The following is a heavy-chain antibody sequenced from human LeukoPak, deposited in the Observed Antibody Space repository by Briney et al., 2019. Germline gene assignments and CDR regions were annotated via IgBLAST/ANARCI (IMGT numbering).Heavy chain of an antibody. D-gene: IGHD4-17*01. J-gene: IGHJ4*02. CDR1: GGTFSSYA. V-gene: IGHV1-69*13. Sequence: SVKVSCKASGGTFSSYAISWVRQAPGQGLEWTGGIIPIFGTANYAQKFQGRVTITADESTSTAYMGLSSLRSEDTAVYYCARIVTHDYGDLDYWGQGTLVTVSS. CDR3: ARIVTHDYGDLDY. CDR2: IIPIFGTA.